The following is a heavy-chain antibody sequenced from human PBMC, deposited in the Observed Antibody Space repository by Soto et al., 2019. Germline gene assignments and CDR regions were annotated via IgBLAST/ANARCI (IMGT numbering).Heavy chain of an antibody. D-gene: IGHD3-10*01. Sequence: QLQLQESGPGLVKPSETLSLTCTVSGGSISSSSYYWGWIRQPPGKGLEWIGSIYYSGSTYYNPSLKSRVTISVDTSKNQCSLKRSSVTAADTAVYYCARLGDIAKGGMDVWGQGTTVTVSS. CDR2: IYYSGST. J-gene: IGHJ6*02. CDR3: ARLGDIAKGGMDV. V-gene: IGHV4-39*01. CDR1: GGSISSSSYY.